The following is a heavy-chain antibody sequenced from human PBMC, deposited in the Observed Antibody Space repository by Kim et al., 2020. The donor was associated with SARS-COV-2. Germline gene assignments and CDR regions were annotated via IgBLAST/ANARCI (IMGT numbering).Heavy chain of an antibody. CDR3: ARAVDSNYAGYYYYYMDV. V-gene: IGHV3-48*03. CDR1: GFTFSNYE. D-gene: IGHD4-4*01. Sequence: GGSLRLSCAASGFTFSNYEMNWVRQTPGKGLEWVSYISSSGSTIYYADSVKGRFTISRDNAKNSLYLQMNSLRAEDTAVYYCARAVDSNYAGYYYYYMDVWGKGTTVTVSS. CDR2: ISSSGSTI. J-gene: IGHJ6*03.